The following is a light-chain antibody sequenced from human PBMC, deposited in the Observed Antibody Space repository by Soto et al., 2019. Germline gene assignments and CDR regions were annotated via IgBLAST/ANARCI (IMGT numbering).Light chain of an antibody. Sequence: QSALTQPASVSGSPGQSITISCTGTSSDVGGYNYVSWYQQHPGKAPKLMIYDVSNRPSGVSNRFSGSKSSNTAFLTISGLQAEDEAGYYCSSYTSSSAVVFGGGTKLTVL. V-gene: IGLV2-14*01. J-gene: IGLJ2*01. CDR3: SSYTSSSAVV. CDR1: SSDVGGYNY. CDR2: DVS.